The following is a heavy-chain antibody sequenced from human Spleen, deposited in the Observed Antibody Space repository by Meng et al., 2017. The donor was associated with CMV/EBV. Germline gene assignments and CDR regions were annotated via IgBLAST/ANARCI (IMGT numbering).Heavy chain of an antibody. CDR2: ISSDSDTI. D-gene: IGHD3/OR15-3a*01. CDR1: GFTFDDYA. Sequence: SLKISCAASGFTFDDYAMHWVRQAPGKGLEWVSGISSDSDTIGYADSVKGRFTISRDNARNSLYLQMNSLRAEDTAVYYCARDLGDWDSYYYYGMDVWGQGTTVTVSS. CDR3: ARDLGDWDSYYYYGMDV. V-gene: IGHV3-9*01. J-gene: IGHJ6*02.